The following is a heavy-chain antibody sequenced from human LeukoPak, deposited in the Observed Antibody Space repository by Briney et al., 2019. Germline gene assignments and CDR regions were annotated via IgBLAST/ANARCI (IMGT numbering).Heavy chain of an antibody. J-gene: IGHJ4*02. D-gene: IGHD3-3*01. CDR3: AREGTIFGVVIIWGTSPTQNFDY. V-gene: IGHV1-2*02. Sequence: GASVKVSCKASGYTFTGYYMHWVRQAPGQGLEWMGWINPNSGGTNYAQKFQGRVTMTRDTSISTAYMELSRLRSDDTAVYYCAREGTIFGVVIIWGTSPTQNFDYWGQGTLVTVSS. CDR1: GYTFTGYY. CDR2: INPNSGGT.